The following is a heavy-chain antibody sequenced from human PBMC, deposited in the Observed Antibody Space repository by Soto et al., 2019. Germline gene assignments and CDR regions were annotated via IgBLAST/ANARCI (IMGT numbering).Heavy chain of an antibody. D-gene: IGHD3-10*01. J-gene: IGHJ5*02. V-gene: IGHV1-24*01. CDR3: ARHSGSYYRMYNWFDP. CDR1: GYTLTELS. CDR2: FDPEDGET. Sequence: GASVKVSCKVSGYTLTELSMHWVRQAPGKGLEWMGGFDPEDGETIYAQKFQGRVTMTEDTSTDTAYMELSSLRSEDTAVYYCARHSGSYYRMYNWFDPWGQGTLVTVSS.